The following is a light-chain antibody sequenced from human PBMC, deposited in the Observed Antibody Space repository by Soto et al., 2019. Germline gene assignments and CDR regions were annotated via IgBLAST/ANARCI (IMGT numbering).Light chain of an antibody. CDR1: QSVSSSY. Sequence: IVLTQSPGTLALSPGGRATLSRRASQSVSSSYLAWYQQKPGQAPSLLIYGASRRATGIPDRFSGSGSGTDFTLTISRLEPEDFAVYYCQQYDSSPITFGQGTRLEIK. CDR3: QQYDSSPIT. J-gene: IGKJ5*01. CDR2: GAS. V-gene: IGKV3-20*01.